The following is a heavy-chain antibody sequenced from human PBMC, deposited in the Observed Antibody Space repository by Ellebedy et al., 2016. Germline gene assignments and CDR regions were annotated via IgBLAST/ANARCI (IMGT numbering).Heavy chain of an antibody. CDR3: ARDVTFGGVSGLNWFDP. J-gene: IGHJ5*02. D-gene: IGHD3-16*01. Sequence: GRFTISRDNSRDTLYLQMNSLRAEDTAVYYCARDVTFGGVSGLNWFDPWGQGTLVTVSS. V-gene: IGHV3-30*07.